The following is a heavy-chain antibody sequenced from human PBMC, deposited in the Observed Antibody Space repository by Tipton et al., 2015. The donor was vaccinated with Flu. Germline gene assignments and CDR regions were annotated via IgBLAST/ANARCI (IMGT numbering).Heavy chain of an antibody. D-gene: IGHD6-13*01. CDR3: ARDRGIAAAGLDAFDI. V-gene: IGHV4-34*01. J-gene: IGHJ3*02. CDR2: INHSGST. CDR1: GGSFSGYY. Sequence: TLSLTCAVYGGSFSGYYWSWIRQPPGKGLEWIGEINHSGSTNYNPSLKSRVTISVDTSKNQFSLKLSSVTAADTAVYYCARDRGIAAAGLDAFDIWGQGTMVTVSS.